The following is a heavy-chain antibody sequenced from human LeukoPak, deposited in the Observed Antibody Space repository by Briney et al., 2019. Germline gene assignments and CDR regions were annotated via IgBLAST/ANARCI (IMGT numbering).Heavy chain of an antibody. CDR3: ARHVRSGAFPAIYYYYYMDV. CDR1: GGSISSYY. Sequence: PSETLSLTCTVSGGSISSYYWSWIRQPPGKGLEWIGYICTSGSTNYNPSLKSRVTISVDTSKNQFSLKLSSVTAADTAVYYCARHVRSGAFPAIYYYYYMDVWGKGTTVTVSS. D-gene: IGHD2-2*01. J-gene: IGHJ6*03. V-gene: IGHV4-4*09. CDR2: ICTSGST.